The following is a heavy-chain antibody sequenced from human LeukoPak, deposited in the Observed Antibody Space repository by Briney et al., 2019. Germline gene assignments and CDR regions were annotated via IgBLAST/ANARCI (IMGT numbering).Heavy chain of an antibody. CDR2: ISRSGSTI. CDR3: ARMASIAVAIS. V-gene: IGHV3-48*04. J-gene: IGHJ5*02. D-gene: IGHD6-19*01. Sequence: GGSLRLSCAASGFTFSSYNMNWVRQVPGKGLEWVSHISRSGSTIYYADSVKGRFTISRDNAKNSLYLQMNSLRAEDTAVYYCARMASIAVAISWGQGTLVTVSS. CDR1: GFTFSSYN.